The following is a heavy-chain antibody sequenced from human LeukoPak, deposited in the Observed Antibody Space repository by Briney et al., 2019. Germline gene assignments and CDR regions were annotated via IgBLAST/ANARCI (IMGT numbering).Heavy chain of an antibody. CDR3: ARDTRNYYGSGSYLIDP. CDR2: INPSGGST. V-gene: IGHV1-46*01. Sequence: ASVKVSCKASGYTFTGYYIHWVRQAPGQGLEWMGIINPSGGSTSYAQKFQGRVTMTRDTSTSTVYMELSSLRSEDTAVYYCARDTRNYYGSGSYLIDPWGQGTLVTVYS. D-gene: IGHD3-10*01. CDR1: GYTFTGYY. J-gene: IGHJ5*02.